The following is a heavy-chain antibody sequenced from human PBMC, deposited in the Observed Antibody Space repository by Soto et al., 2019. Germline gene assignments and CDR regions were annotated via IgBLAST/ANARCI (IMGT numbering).Heavy chain of an antibody. Sequence: LRLSCAASGFTFSSYGMHWVRQAPGKGLEWVAVISYDGSNKYYADSVKGRFTISRDNSKNTLYLQMNSLRAEDTAVYYCARDRAYYDFWSGYSLDAFDIWGQGTMVTVSS. CDR2: ISYDGSNK. D-gene: IGHD3-3*01. CDR1: GFTFSSYG. CDR3: ARDRAYYDFWSGYSLDAFDI. V-gene: IGHV3-30*19. J-gene: IGHJ3*02.